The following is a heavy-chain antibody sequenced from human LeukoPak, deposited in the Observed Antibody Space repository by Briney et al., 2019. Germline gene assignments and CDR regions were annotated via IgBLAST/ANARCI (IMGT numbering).Heavy chain of an antibody. J-gene: IGHJ4*02. CDR3: ARHTSFDY. Sequence: GGSLRLSCAASGFTFSSYSMNWVRQAPGKGLEWVSSISSSSSYIYYADSVKGRFTISRDNAKNSLYLQMNSLKASDTAMYYCARHTSFDYWGQGTLVTVSS. CDR1: GFTFSSYS. V-gene: IGHV3-21*04. CDR2: ISSSSSYI. D-gene: IGHD2/OR15-2a*01.